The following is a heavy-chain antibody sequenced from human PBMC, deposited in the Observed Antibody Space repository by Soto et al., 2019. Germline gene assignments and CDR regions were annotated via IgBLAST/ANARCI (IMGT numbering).Heavy chain of an antibody. D-gene: IGHD3-3*01. J-gene: IGHJ5*02. V-gene: IGHV1-3*01. CDR3: ARDQKWYYDFWSGYVSWFDP. CDR1: GCTFTSYA. CDR2: INAGNGNT. Sequence: ASVKVSCKASGCTFTSYAMHWVRQAPGQRLEWMGWINAGNGNTKYSQKFQGRVNITRDTSASTAYMELSSLRSEDTAVYYCARDQKWYYDFWSGYVSWFDPWGQGTLVTVYS.